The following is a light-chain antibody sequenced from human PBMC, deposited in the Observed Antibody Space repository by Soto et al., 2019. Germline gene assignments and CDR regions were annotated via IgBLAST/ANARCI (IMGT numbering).Light chain of an antibody. J-gene: IGKJ1*01. CDR2: GAS. CDR1: QSVSSN. CDR3: QQYIKWPPNT. Sequence: EIVMTQSPATLSVSPGERATLSCRASQSVSSNLAWYQQKPGQAPRLLIYGASTRATGIAARFSGSGSGTEFTLTISSLQSEDFAVYYCQQYIKWPPNTLGQGTKVEIK. V-gene: IGKV3-15*01.